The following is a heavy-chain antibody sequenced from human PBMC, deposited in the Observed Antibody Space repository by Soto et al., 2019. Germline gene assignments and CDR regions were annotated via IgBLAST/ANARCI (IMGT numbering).Heavy chain of an antibody. CDR3: ANGAVTTQEGGYYFDY. CDR1: GFTFSSYA. V-gene: IGHV3-23*01. CDR2: ISGSGGST. J-gene: IGHJ4*02. Sequence: GGSLRLSCAASGFTFSSYAMSWVRQAPGKGLEWVSAISGSGGSTYYADSVKGRFTISRDNSKNTLYLQMNSLRAEDTAVYYCANGAVTTQEGGYYFDYWGQGTLVTVSS. D-gene: IGHD4-4*01.